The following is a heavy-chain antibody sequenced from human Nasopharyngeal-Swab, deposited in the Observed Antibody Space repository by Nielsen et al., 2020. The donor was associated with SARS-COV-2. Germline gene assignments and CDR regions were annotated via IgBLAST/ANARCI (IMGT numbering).Heavy chain of an antibody. D-gene: IGHD2-2*01. V-gene: IGHV5-51*01. CDR3: ARIGYCSITSCPEGLFDP. CDR2: IYPGDSDT. Sequence: VRQAQGKGLEWMGIIYPGDSDTRYSPSFQGQVTISADKSISTAYLQWSSLKASDTAMYYCARIGYCSITSCPEGLFDPWGQGTLVTVSS. J-gene: IGHJ5*02.